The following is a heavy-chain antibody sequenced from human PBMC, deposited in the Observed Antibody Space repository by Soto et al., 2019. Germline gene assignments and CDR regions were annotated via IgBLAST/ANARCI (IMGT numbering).Heavy chain of an antibody. CDR1: GFTFSSYG. CDR2: ISYDGRNE. J-gene: IGHJ4*02. V-gene: IGHV3-30*18. CDR3: AKDDALYYYGSGSYPDY. Sequence: GGSLRLSCAASGFTFSSYGMHWVRQAPGKGLEWVAVISYDGRNEFYADSVKGRFTISRDNSKNTLYLQMNSLRAEDTAVYYCAKDDALYYYGSGSYPDYWGQGTPVTVSS. D-gene: IGHD3-10*01.